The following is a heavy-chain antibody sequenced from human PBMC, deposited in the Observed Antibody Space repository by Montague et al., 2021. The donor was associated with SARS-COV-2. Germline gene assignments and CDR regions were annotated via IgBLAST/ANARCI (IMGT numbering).Heavy chain of an antibody. V-gene: IGHV4-39*01. Sequence: SETLSLTCNVSGDSITNTRYFWGWIRQPPGKALEWIGSIYHNGKTYYNPSLERRALLSIDTSKNQFSLRLSSVIASDTAVYYCAVELYYFFDYWGQGFLVSVSS. CDR1: GDSITNTRYF. CDR2: IYHNGKT. D-gene: IGHD1-7*01. J-gene: IGHJ4*02. CDR3: AVELYYFFDY.